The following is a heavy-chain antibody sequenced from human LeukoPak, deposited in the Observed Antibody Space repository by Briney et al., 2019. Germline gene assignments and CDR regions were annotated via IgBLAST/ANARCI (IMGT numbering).Heavy chain of an antibody. J-gene: IGHJ4*02. D-gene: IGHD1-26*01. CDR3: ARDGSGSYFDY. CDR1: GGSISSGDYY. V-gene: IGHV4-30-4*08. Sequence: SETLSLTCTVSGGSISSGDYYWSWIRQPPGKGLEWIGYIYYSGSTYYNPSLKSRVTISVDTSKNQFSLKLSSVTAADTAVYYCARDGSGSYFDYWGQGTLVTVSS. CDR2: IYYSGST.